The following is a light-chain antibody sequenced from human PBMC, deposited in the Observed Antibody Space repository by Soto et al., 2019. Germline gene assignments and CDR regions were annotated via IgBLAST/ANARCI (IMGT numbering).Light chain of an antibody. J-gene: IGLJ3*02. CDR3: LLSYPGFRV. CDR1: TGVVTTERF. V-gene: IGLV7-46*01. Sequence: QAVVTQEPSVTVSPGGTLILTCGCSTGVVTTERFAYWFQQKPGQAPRTLIYDTTNKPSWTPARFSGSLLGGKAALTLSGAQPEDEAEYYCLLSYPGFRVFGGGTKLTVL. CDR2: DTT.